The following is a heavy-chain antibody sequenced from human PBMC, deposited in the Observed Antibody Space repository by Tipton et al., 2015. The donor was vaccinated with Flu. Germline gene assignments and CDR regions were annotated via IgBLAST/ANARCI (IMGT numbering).Heavy chain of an antibody. CDR2: IIQSGNA. D-gene: IGHD6-13*01. V-gene: IGHV4-38-2*02. Sequence: TLSLTCTVSGYFISSGYYWGWIRQSPGTGLQWIATIIQSGNAYYNPSLRSRVTISVDTTKNLFSLNLSSVTATDTAVYYCARVGWQQPSPYYWGQGTSVTVSS. J-gene: IGHJ4*02. CDR3: ARVGWQQPSPYY. CDR1: GYFISSGYY.